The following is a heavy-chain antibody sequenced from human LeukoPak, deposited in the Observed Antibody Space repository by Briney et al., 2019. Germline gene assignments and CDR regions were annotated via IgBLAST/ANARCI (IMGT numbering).Heavy chain of an antibody. CDR3: ARNGYSDGSDYYWFDY. CDR2: VYYSGSGST. CDR1: GDSVSSGTYY. J-gene: IGHJ4*02. D-gene: IGHD3-22*01. V-gene: IGHV4-61*01. Sequence: SETLSLTCTVSGDSVSSGTYYWSWIRQPPGKGLEWIGYVYYSGSGSTRYNPSLNSRVAISVDTSQNQFSLKLSSVTPADTAVYYCARNGYSDGSDYYWFDYRGQGILVTVSS.